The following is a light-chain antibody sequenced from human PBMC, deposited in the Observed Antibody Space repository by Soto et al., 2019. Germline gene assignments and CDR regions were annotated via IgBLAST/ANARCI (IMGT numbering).Light chain of an antibody. Sequence: QSVLTQPASVSGSPGQSITISCTGTSSDVGGYNYVSWYQQHPGKAPKLMIYEVSNRPSGVSNRFSGSKSGNTASLTISGLQAEEEADYYCSSYTSSISLYVLGTVTEVTV. V-gene: IGLV2-14*01. CDR3: SSYTSSISLYV. J-gene: IGLJ1*01. CDR1: SSDVGGYNY. CDR2: EVS.